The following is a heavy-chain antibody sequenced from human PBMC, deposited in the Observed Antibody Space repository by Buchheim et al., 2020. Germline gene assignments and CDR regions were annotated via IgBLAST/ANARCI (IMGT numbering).Heavy chain of an antibody. CDR3: ARGGVGHYDFWSGYSAYNWFDP. CDR2: ISSSSSTI. D-gene: IGHD3-3*01. Sequence: EVQLVESGGGLVQPGGSLRLSCAASGFTFSSYSMNWVRQAPGKGLEWVSYISSSSSTIYYADSVKGRFTISSDNAKNSLYLQMNSLRAEDTAVYYCARGGVGHYDFWSGYSAYNWFDPWGQGTL. V-gene: IGHV3-48*01. CDR1: GFTFSSYS. J-gene: IGHJ5*02.